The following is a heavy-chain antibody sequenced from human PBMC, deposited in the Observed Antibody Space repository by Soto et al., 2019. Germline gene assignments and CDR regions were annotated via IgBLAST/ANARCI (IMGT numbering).Heavy chain of an antibody. J-gene: IGHJ4*02. V-gene: IGHV3-23*01. CDR1: GFTFSSYA. CDR3: AKSRGGSTYGSCDY. D-gene: IGHD4-17*01. CDR2: IEYGDGNT. Sequence: EVQLLESGGGLVQPGESLRLSCAASGFTFSSYAMSWVRQAPGKGLEWVSSIEYGDGNTYYADSVKGRFTISRDDSKNTLYLQMNSLRTEDTAVYYCAKSRGGSTYGSCDYWGQGTLVTVSS.